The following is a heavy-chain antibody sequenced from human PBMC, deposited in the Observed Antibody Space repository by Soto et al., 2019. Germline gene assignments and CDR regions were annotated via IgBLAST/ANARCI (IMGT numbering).Heavy chain of an antibody. CDR2: ISSSSSYI. CDR1: GFTFSSYS. D-gene: IGHD6-19*01. CDR3: ARDRIGYSSGWHTSPPARYYYGMDV. J-gene: IGHJ6*02. V-gene: IGHV3-21*01. Sequence: PGGSLRLSCAASGFTFSSYSMNWVRQAPGKGLEWVSSISSSSSYIYYADSVKGRFTISRDNAKNSLYLQMNSLRAEDTAVYYCARDRIGYSSGWHTSPPARYYYGMDVWGQGTTVTVSS.